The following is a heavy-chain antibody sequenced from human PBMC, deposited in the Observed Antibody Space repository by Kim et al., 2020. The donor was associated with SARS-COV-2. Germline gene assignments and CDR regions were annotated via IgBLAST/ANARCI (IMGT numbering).Heavy chain of an antibody. CDR3: ARGREDSSSWRDFDY. J-gene: IGHJ4*02. D-gene: IGHD6-13*01. V-gene: IGHV4-34*01. Sequence: SETLSLTCAVYGGSFSGYYWSWIRQPPGKGLEWIGEINHSGSTNYNPSLKSRVTISVDTSKNQFSLKLSSVTAADTAVYYCARGREDSSSWRDFDYWGQG. CDR1: GGSFSGYY. CDR2: INHSGST.